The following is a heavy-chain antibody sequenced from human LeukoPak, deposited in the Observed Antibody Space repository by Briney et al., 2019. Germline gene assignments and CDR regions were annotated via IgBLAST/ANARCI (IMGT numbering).Heavy chain of an antibody. Sequence: GGCLRLSRTASLFASSGAWMTWVRPAPGRGLEWLANIREDGTEKNYVDSVKGRFTISRDNAKNSLFLQMNNLRDDDTAIYYCARHVGISFWGQGTLVTVSS. CDR3: ARHVGISF. V-gene: IGHV3-7*01. CDR1: LFASSGAW. J-gene: IGHJ4*02. CDR2: IREDGTEK. D-gene: IGHD7-27*01.